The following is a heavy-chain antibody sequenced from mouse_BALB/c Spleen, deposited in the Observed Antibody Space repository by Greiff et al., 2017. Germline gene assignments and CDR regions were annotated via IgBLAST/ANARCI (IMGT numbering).Heavy chain of an antibody. D-gene: IGHD1-1*01. Sequence: EVKLQESGGGLVKPGGSLKLSCAASGFTFSSYAMSWVRQTPEKRLEWVASISSGGSTYYPDSVKGRFTISRDNARNILYLQMSSLRSEDTAMYYCARDYYGSSNWYFDVWGAGTTVTVSS. V-gene: IGHV5-6-5*01. CDR1: GFTFSSYA. CDR3: ARDYYGSSNWYFDV. J-gene: IGHJ1*01. CDR2: ISSGGST.